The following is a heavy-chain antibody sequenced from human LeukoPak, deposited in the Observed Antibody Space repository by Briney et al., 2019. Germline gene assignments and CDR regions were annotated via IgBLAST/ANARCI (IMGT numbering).Heavy chain of an antibody. D-gene: IGHD6-13*01. V-gene: IGHV1-8*01. CDR2: MNPNSGNT. Sequence: ASVKASCKASGYTFTSYDINWVRQATGQGLEWMGWMNPNSGNTGYAQKFQGRVTITRNTSISTAYMELSSLRSEDTAVYYCARYSSSWYGEAFDIWGQGTMVTVSS. CDR1: GYTFTSYD. CDR3: ARYSSSWYGEAFDI. J-gene: IGHJ3*02.